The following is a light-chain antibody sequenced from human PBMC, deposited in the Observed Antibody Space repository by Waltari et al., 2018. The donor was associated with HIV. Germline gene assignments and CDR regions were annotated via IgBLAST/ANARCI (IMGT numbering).Light chain of an antibody. Sequence: SSELTQDPAVSVASGQQIRITYQGDRPSSYYASWSQQKPGQAPVLFIYGKNNRPPGIPDRFSGSSSGNTASLTITGAQAEDEADYYCNSRDSSGNHLRVFGGGTKLTVL. CDR3: NSRDSSGNHLRV. CDR2: GKN. CDR1: RPSSYY. V-gene: IGLV3-19*01. J-gene: IGLJ2*01.